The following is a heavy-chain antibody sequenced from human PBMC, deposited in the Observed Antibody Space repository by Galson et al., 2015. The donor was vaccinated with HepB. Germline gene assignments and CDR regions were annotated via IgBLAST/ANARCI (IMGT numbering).Heavy chain of an antibody. D-gene: IGHD6-6*01. V-gene: IGHV1-3*01. CDR2: INAGNGNT. CDR1: GYTFTSYA. Sequence: SVKVSCKASGYTFTSYAMHWVRQAPGQRLEWMGWINAGNGNTKYPQKFQGRVTITRDTSASTAYMELSSLRSEDTAVYYCARDGEYSSSGRLDPWGQGTLVTVSS. CDR3: ARDGEYSSSGRLDP. J-gene: IGHJ5*02.